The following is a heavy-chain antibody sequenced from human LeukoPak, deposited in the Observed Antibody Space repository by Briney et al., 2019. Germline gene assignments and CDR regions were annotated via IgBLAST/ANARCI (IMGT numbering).Heavy chain of an antibody. CDR2: IKQDESEK. V-gene: IGHV3-7*01. J-gene: IGHJ4*02. D-gene: IGHD1-26*01. CDR3: AIVKWEFLDVPRAFDY. CDR1: GVTFSDYW. Sequence: GGSLRLSCAASGVTFSDYWMSWVRQAPGKGLEWVANIKQDESEKYYVDFVKGRFTISRDNAKNSLYLEMNSLRAEDTAVYYCAIVKWEFLDVPRAFDYWGQGTLVTVSS.